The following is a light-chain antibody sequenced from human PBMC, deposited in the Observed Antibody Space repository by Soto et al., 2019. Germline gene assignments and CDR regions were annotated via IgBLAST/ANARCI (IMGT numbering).Light chain of an antibody. J-gene: IGLJ2*01. CDR1: SGHSSYA. CDR2: LDSDGSH. CDR3: QTWGTGIHVV. V-gene: IGLV4-69*01. Sequence: QSVLTQSPSASASLGASVKLTCTLSSGHSSYAIAWHQQQPEKGPRYLMKLDSDGSHTKGDAIPDRFSGSSSGAERYLPISRLQSEDEADYYCQTWGTGIHVVFGGGTKLTVL.